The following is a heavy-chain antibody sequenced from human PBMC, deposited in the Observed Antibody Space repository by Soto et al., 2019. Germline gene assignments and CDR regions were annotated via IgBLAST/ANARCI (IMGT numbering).Heavy chain of an antibody. CDR1: GGSISSYY. J-gene: IGHJ3*02. V-gene: IGHV4-59*08. Sequence: SETLSLTCTVSGGSISSYYWSWIRQPPGKGLEWIGYIYYSGSTNYNPSLKSRVTISVDTSKNQFSLKLSSVTAADTAVYYCARRSTIFGVVGGSYAFDIWGQGTMVTVSS. CDR3: ARRSTIFGVVGGSYAFDI. CDR2: IYYSGST. D-gene: IGHD3-3*01.